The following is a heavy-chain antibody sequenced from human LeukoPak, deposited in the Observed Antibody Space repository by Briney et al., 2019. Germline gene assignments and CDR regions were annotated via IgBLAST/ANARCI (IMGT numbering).Heavy chain of an antibody. D-gene: IGHD3-3*01. CDR3: AKDWAPYDFWSGYYTTYYYYYMGV. CDR1: GFTFSSYG. Sequence: SGGFLRLSCAASGFTFSSYGMHWVRQAPGKGLGWVAFIRYDGSNKYYADSVKGRFTISRDNSKNTLYLQMNSLRAEDTAVYYCAKDWAPYDFWSGYYTTYYYYYMGVWGKGTTVTVSS. J-gene: IGHJ6*03. V-gene: IGHV3-30*02. CDR2: IRYDGSNK.